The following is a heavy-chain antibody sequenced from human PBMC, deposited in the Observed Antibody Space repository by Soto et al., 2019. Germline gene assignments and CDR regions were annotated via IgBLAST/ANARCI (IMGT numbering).Heavy chain of an antibody. CDR1: GFTFSSHA. V-gene: IGHV3-30*18. CDR3: ANARPKMATID. J-gene: IGHJ4*02. Sequence: GGSLRLSCAASGFTFSSHAMHWVRQAPGKGLEWVAVISYDVSNKYYADSVKGRFTISRDNSKNTLYLQMNSLRAEDTAVYYCANARPKMATIDWGQGTLVTVSS. D-gene: IGHD5-12*01. CDR2: ISYDVSNK.